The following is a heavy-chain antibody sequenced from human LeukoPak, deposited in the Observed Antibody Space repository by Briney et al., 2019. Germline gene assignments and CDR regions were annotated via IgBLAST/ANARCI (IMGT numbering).Heavy chain of an antibody. J-gene: IGHJ3*02. CDR2: INPNSGGT. D-gene: IGHD3-10*01. Sequence: ASVKVSCKASASSFTDYYMQWVRQAPGQGLEWLGWINPNSGGTKYAQKFQGRVTMTRDTSISTAYMELSRLRSDDTAVYYCARVYGSGSYYAFDIWGQGTMVTVSS. V-gene: IGHV1-2*02. CDR1: ASSFTDYY. CDR3: ARVYGSGSYYAFDI.